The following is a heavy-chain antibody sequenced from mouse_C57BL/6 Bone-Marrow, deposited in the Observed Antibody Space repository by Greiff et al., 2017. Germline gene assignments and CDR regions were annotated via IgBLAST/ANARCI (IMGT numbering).Heavy chain of an antibody. V-gene: IGHV5-16*01. Sequence: EVKLVESEGGLVQPGSSMKLSCTASGFTFSDYYMAWVRQVPEKGLEWVANINYDGSSTYYLDSLKSRFIISRDNAKNILYLQMSSLKSEDTATYYCARDLLYGNYGYFDVWGTGTTVTVSS. D-gene: IGHD2-1*01. CDR2: INYDGSST. CDR3: ARDLLYGNYGYFDV. CDR1: GFTFSDYY. J-gene: IGHJ1*03.